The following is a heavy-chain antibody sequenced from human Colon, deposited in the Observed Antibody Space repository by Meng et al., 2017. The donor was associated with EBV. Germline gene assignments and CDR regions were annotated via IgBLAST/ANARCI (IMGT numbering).Heavy chain of an antibody. Sequence: VQLEQSGAEVKKPGASVKVSCKASGYTCTDYYIHWVRQATGQGLEWRGRVNHNFGGTNYAPKFQGRVTMTTETSISTAYMELDRLKSDDTAIFYCARDDRTGRGEPFIYGGRGPLVTVAS. J-gene: IGHJ4*02. V-gene: IGHV1-2*06. CDR1: GYTCTDYY. CDR2: VNHNFGGT. D-gene: IGHD3/OR15-3a*01. CDR3: ARDDRTGRGEPFIY.